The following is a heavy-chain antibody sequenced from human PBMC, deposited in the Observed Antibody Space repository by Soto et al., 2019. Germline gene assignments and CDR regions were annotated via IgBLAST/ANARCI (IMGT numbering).Heavy chain of an antibody. J-gene: IGHJ3*02. CDR2: IYYSVST. V-gene: IGHV4-31*03. CDR3: ASGGIGVAGPGEFAI. CDR1: GGSMTSGGYF. Sequence: QVQLQESGPGLVKPSQTLSLTCTVSGGSMTSGGYFWSWIRQPPGKGLEWIGYIYYSVSTHYNPYLMSRLTILDDTSKTQFSLRLSSVTAADTSVYYWASGGIGVAGPGEFAIWGQGTMVLVSS. D-gene: IGHD6-19*01.